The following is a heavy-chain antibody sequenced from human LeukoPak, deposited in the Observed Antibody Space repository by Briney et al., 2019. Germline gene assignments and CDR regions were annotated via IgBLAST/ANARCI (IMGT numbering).Heavy chain of an antibody. J-gene: IGHJ6*03. CDR1: GYTFTSYD. Sequence: GASVKVSCKASGYTFTSYDINWVRQATGQGLEWMGWMNPNSGNTGYAQKFQGRVTMTRNTSISTAYMELSSLRPEDTAVYYCARGPSGCSSTSCYYYYYYMDVWGKGTTVTVSS. D-gene: IGHD2-2*01. V-gene: IGHV1-8*01. CDR2: MNPNSGNT. CDR3: ARGPSGCSSTSCYYYYYYMDV.